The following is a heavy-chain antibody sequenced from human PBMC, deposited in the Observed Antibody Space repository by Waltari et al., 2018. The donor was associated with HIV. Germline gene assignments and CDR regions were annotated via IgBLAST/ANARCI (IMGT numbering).Heavy chain of an antibody. J-gene: IGHJ6*03. CDR1: GGSVSSNSAA. V-gene: IGHV6-1*01. CDR2: TYYRSKWYN. Sequence: QVQLQQSGPGLVKHSQTLSLTCSISGGSVSSNSAAWNWIRQSPSRGLEWLESTYYRSKWYNDYAISVRSRITINPDISKNQFSLQLNSVTPEDTAVYYCARDQGYSYGDYYYYYMDVWGTGTTVTVSS. D-gene: IGHD5-18*01. CDR3: ARDQGYSYGDYYYYYMDV.